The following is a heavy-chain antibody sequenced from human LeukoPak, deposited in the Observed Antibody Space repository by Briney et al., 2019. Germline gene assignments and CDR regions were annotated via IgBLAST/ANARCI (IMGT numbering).Heavy chain of an antibody. CDR3: ARATSYSSSWYDEGYYFDY. J-gene: IGHJ4*02. Sequence: PGVSLRLSCAASGFTFSSYWMSWVRQAPGKGLEWVASIKQDGSEKYYVDSVKGRFTISRDNAKNSLYLQMNSLRAEDTAVYYCARATSYSSSWYDEGYYFDYWGQGTLVTVSS. V-gene: IGHV3-7*01. D-gene: IGHD6-13*01. CDR2: IKQDGSEK. CDR1: GFTFSSYW.